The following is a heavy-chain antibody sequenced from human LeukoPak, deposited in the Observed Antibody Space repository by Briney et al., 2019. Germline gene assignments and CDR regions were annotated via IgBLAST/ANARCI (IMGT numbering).Heavy chain of an antibody. CDR2: IWYDGSNK. CDR3: ARDRTTGSYYSIDY. V-gene: IGHV3-33*01. J-gene: IGHJ4*02. CDR1: GFTFNEFG. D-gene: IGHD1-26*01. Sequence: GGSQRLSCAASGFTFNEFGVHWVRQAPGQGLEWVALIWYDGSNKYYADSMKGRFTISRDNSKNTVYLQMNSLRVEDTAIYYCARDRTTGSYYSIDYWGQGTLATVSS.